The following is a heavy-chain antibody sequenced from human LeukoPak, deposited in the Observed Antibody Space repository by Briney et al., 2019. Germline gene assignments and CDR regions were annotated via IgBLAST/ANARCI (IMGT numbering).Heavy chain of an antibody. CDR3: ARTSLMQWRVLDY. D-gene: IGHD6-19*01. J-gene: IGHJ4*02. CDR2: IYYSGST. Sequence: KASETLSLTCTVSGGSISSYYWSWIRQPPGKGLEWIGYIYYSGSTNYNPSLKSRVTISVDTSKNQFSLKLSSVTAADTAVYYCARTSLMQWRVLDYWGQGTLVTVSS. CDR1: GGSISSYY. V-gene: IGHV4-59*12.